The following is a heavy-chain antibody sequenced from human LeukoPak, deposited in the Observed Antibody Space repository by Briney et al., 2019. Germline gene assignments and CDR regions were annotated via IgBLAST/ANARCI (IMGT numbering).Heavy chain of an antibody. J-gene: IGHJ4*02. CDR3: AKTGYCSSTSCYAHFDY. CDR1: GFTFSSYS. V-gene: IGHV3-21*01. CDR2: ISSSSSYI. Sequence: PGGSLRLSCAASGFTFSSYSMNWVRQAPGKGLEWVSSISSSSSYIYYADSVKGRFTISRDNSKNTLYLQMNSLRAEDTAVYYCAKTGYCSSTSCYAHFDYWGQGTLVTVSS. D-gene: IGHD2-2*01.